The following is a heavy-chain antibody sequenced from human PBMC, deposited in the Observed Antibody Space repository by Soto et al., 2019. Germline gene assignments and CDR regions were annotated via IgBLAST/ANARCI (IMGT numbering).Heavy chain of an antibody. CDR3: ARVMISTTTPFYFDF. CDR1: GYSFTAYW. CDR2: VYPGDSDT. D-gene: IGHD2-21*01. J-gene: IGHJ4*02. V-gene: IGHV5-51*01. Sequence: GESLTSSCTCSGYSFTAYWIAWVRQMPGKGLEWMGIVYPGDSDTRYSPSFQGQVTISGDKSINTAYLHWSSLKASDTAMYYCARVMISTTTPFYFDFWGQGTLVPVSS.